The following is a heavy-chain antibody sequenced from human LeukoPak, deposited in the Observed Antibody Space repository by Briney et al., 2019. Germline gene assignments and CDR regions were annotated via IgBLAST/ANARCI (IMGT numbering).Heavy chain of an antibody. Sequence: SETLSLTCGVPGGSISSSGYYWAWIRQPPGTGLEWIGSISYTGTTYYNPSLKSRLTISADRSKNQFSLKLTSVTAADTAVYYCARRRIVATIDYWGQGTLVTVSS. J-gene: IGHJ4*02. CDR2: ISYTGTT. V-gene: IGHV4-39*01. D-gene: IGHD5-12*01. CDR3: ARRRIVATIDY. CDR1: GGSISSSGYY.